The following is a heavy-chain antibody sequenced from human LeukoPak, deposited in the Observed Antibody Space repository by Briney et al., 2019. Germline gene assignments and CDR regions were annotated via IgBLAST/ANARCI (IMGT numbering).Heavy chain of an antibody. V-gene: IGHV1-8*03. CDR2: MNPNSGNT. D-gene: IGHD1-26*01. CDR1: GYTFTSYD. Sequence: ASVKVSCKASGYTFTSYDINWVRQATGQGLEWMGWMNPNSGNTGYAQKFQGRVTITRNTSISTAYMELSSLRSEDTAVYYCARGLSGTHTLIYYYYYMDVWGKGTTVTVSS. CDR3: ARGLSGTHTLIYYYYYMDV. J-gene: IGHJ6*03.